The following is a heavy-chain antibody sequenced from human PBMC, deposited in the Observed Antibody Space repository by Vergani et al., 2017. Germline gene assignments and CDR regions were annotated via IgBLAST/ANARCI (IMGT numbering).Heavy chain of an antibody. D-gene: IGHD2-8*02. CDR3: ARVGRVVS. CDR2: IYYSGST. V-gene: IGHV4-59*01. CDR1: GGSISSYY. Sequence: QVQLQESGPGLVKPSETLSLTCTVSGGSISSYYWSWIRQPPGKGLEWIGYIYYSGSTNYNPSLKSRVTISVDTSKNQFSLKLSFVTAADTAVYYCARVGRVVSWGQGTTVTVSS. J-gene: IGHJ6*02.